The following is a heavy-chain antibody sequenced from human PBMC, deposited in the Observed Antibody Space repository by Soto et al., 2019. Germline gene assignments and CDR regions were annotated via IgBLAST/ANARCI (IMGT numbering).Heavy chain of an antibody. J-gene: IGHJ4*02. CDR2: ISGSGYVT. CDR1: GFTFSNYA. V-gene: IGHV3-23*01. Sequence: GGSLRLSCAASGFTFSNYAMTWVRQAPGKGLEWVSVISGSGYVTYYADSVKGRFTISRDNSRNKLYLQMNSLRAEDTAVYYCGKDGYGDYVGVDYWGQGALVTLSS. CDR3: GKDGYGDYVGVDY. D-gene: IGHD4-17*01.